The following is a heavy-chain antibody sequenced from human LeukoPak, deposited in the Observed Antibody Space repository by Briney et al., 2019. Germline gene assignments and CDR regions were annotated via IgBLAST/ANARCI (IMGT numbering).Heavy chain of an antibody. Sequence: SETLSLTCTVSGGSINNYYWSWIRQPPGKGLEWIGYIHYSGITNYNPSLKSRVTISVDTSKNQFSLRLTSVTAADTAVYYCAREPAYRGGDCYSRWGVFDNWGQGTLVTVPS. CDR2: IHYSGIT. CDR1: GGSINNYY. CDR3: AREPAYRGGDCYSRWGVFDN. D-gene: IGHD2-21*01. J-gene: IGHJ4*02. V-gene: IGHV4-59*01.